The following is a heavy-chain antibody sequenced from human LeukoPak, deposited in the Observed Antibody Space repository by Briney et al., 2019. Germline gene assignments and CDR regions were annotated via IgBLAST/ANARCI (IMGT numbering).Heavy chain of an antibody. V-gene: IGHV3-64D*06. Sequence: GGSLRLSCSASGFVFSIYTMYWVRQTPGKGPEYVSTISGSGNGFSIYYADSVKGRFTISRDDSKSILYLQMNGLRSEDTAVYYCVKDFGKVRGTPDSWGQGTLVTVSS. CDR2: ISGSGNGFSI. CDR3: VKDFGKVRGTPDS. CDR1: GFVFSIYT. D-gene: IGHD2-15*01. J-gene: IGHJ4*02.